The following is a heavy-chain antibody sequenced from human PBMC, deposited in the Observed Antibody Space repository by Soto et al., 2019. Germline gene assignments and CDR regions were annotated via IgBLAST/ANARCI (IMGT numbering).Heavy chain of an antibody. CDR1: GYTFTSYY. J-gene: IGHJ4*02. CDR3: ARAPRLEWLFGYFDY. D-gene: IGHD3-3*01. V-gene: IGHV1-46*01. Sequence: VASVKVSCKASGYTFTSYYMHWVRQAPGQGLEWMGIINPSGGSTSYAQKFQGRVTMTRDTSTSTVYMELSSLRSEDTAVYYCARAPRLEWLFGYFDYWGQGTLVTVSS. CDR2: INPSGGST.